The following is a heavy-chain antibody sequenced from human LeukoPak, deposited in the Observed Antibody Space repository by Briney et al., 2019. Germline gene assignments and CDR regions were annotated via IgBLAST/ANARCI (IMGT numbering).Heavy chain of an antibody. D-gene: IGHD5-24*01. V-gene: IGHV1-8*01. CDR3: ATPMANTFDAFDI. CDR1: GYIFRNYD. Sequence: ASVKVSCKPSGYIFRNYDINWVRQAPGQGLEWMGWMNRENGNTGYAQKFHGRVTMTRHAPTNTAYMELTRLRSEDTAVYFCATPMANTFDAFDIWGQGSRVTVSS. CDR2: MNRENGNT. J-gene: IGHJ3*02.